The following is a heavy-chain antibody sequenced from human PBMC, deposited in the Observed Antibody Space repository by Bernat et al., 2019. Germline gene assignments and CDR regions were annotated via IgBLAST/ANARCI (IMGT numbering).Heavy chain of an antibody. Sequence: EVQLVESGGGLVQPGRSLRLSCTASGFTFGDYAMSWVRQAPGKGLEWVSFIRSKAYGGTTEYAASVKGRFTISRDDSKSIAYLQMNSIETEDTAVYYCTREKLGYNYYYMDVWGKGTTVTVPS. CDR2: IRSKAYGGTT. CDR3: TREKLGYNYYYMDV. J-gene: IGHJ6*03. D-gene: IGHD1-26*01. V-gene: IGHV3-49*04. CDR1: GFTFGDYA.